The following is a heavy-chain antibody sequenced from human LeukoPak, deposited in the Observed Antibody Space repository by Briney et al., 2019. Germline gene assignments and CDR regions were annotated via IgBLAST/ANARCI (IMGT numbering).Heavy chain of an antibody. D-gene: IGHD6-19*01. CDR2: IDTSGST. CDR3: ARKGSGWYAFDI. J-gene: IGHJ3*02. Sequence: SETLSLTCTVSGGSITSYYWSWIRQPAGKGLEWIGRIDTSGSTNYNPSLKSRVTLSVDTSKNQFSLKLSSVTAVDTAVYYCARKGSGWYAFDIWGQGTTVTVSS. CDR1: GGSITSYY. V-gene: IGHV4-4*07.